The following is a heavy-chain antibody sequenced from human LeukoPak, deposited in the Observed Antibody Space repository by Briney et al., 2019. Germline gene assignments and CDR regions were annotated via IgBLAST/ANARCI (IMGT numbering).Heavy chain of an antibody. J-gene: IGHJ6*03. V-gene: IGHV1-8*01. CDR3: ARGPQWRGDYYYMDV. Sequence: GASVTVSFTASGYSFTNFDINWVRQAPGQGVGWMGWMNPNSGNKGYAQKFQGRVTMTMNTPITTAYMELSSLRSEDTAVYYCARGPQWRGDYYYMDVWGRGTTVTVSS. CDR1: GYSFTNFD. CDR2: MNPNSGNK. D-gene: IGHD6-19*01.